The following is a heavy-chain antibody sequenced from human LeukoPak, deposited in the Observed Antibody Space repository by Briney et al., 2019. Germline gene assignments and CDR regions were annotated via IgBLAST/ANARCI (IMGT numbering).Heavy chain of an antibody. CDR1: GYTFASYG. CDR3: ARGMDRVVPAAILGPVDGMDV. V-gene: IGHV1-69*13. CDR2: IIPIFGTA. J-gene: IGHJ6*02. D-gene: IGHD2-2*02. Sequence: GASVKVSCKASGYTFASYGISWVRQAPGQGLEWMGGIIPIFGTANYAQKFQGRVTITADESTSTAYMELSSLRSEDTAVYYCARGMDRVVPAAILGPVDGMDVWGQGTTVTVSS.